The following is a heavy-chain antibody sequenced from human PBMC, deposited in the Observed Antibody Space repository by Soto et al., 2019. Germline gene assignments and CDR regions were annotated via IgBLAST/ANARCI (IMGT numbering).Heavy chain of an antibody. Sequence: HPGGSLRLSCAASGVTFSSYAMSWVRQAPGKGLEWVSAISGSGGSTYYADSVKGRFTISRDNSKNTLYLQMNSLRAEDTAVYYCARGYSSSWSSFDYWGQGTLVTVSS. V-gene: IGHV3-23*01. CDR2: ISGSGGST. CDR1: GVTFSSYA. D-gene: IGHD6-13*01. J-gene: IGHJ4*02. CDR3: ARGYSSSWSSFDY.